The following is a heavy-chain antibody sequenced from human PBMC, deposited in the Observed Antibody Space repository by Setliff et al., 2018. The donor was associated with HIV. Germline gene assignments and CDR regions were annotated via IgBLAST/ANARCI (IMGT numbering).Heavy chain of an antibody. D-gene: IGHD4-17*01. J-gene: IGHJ4*02. CDR3: AKDNYGDQFIDH. Sequence: GESLKISCAASGFTFDDYTMHWVRQASGKGLEWVSLISWDAGSTYYADSVKGRFTTFRDNSKNSLYLQMNSLRTEDTALYYCAKDNYGDQFIDHWGQGTLVT. CDR1: GFTFDDYT. CDR2: ISWDAGST. V-gene: IGHV3-43*01.